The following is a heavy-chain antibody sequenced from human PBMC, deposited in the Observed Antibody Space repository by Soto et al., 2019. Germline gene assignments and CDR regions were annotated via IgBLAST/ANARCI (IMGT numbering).Heavy chain of an antibody. V-gene: IGHV4-34*01. D-gene: IGHD2-8*02. CDR3: ARDKITGLFDY. CDR2: INHSGST. Sequence: XXTLSLSFAVYGGSFSGYYWAWIRQPPGTGLEWIGEINHSGSTNYNPSLKSRVTISVDTSKSQFSLKLTSVTAADTAVYYCARDKITGLFDYWGQGTLVTVSS. J-gene: IGHJ4*02. CDR1: GGSFSGYY.